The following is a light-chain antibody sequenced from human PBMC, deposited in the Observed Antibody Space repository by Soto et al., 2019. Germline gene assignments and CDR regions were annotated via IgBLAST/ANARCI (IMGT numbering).Light chain of an antibody. CDR3: QQYDNVPLT. V-gene: IGKV1-33*01. J-gene: IGKJ4*01. CDR1: QDITND. CDR2: EAS. Sequence: DIQMTQSPSSLSAFVGDRVTITCQASQDITNDLNWYQQKPGKAPKVLIYEASNLETGVPSRFSGSGSGKDFTFTISSLQPEDIATYFCQQYDNVPLTFGGGTKVEIK.